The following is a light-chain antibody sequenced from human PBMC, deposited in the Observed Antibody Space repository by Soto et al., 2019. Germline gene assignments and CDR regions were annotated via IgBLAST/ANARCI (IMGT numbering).Light chain of an antibody. CDR2: GTS. CDR1: QSVRNN. V-gene: IGKV3-20*01. J-gene: IGKJ4*01. CDR3: QQYGSSPLT. Sequence: EIGLAQSPGTLSLSPGERATLSCRASQSVRNNLAWYQQKPGQAPRLLIYGTSSRATGIPDRFSGSGSATDFTLIISRLEPEDFAVYYCQQYGSSPLTFGGGTKVDIK.